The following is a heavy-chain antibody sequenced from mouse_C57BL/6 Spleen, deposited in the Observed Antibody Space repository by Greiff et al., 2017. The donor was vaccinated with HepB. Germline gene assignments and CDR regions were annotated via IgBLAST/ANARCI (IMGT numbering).Heavy chain of an antibody. D-gene: IGHD1-1*01. J-gene: IGHJ4*01. Sequence: VPLQQSDAELVKPGASVKISCKVSGYTFTDHTIHWMKQRPEQGLEWIGYIYPRDGSTKYNEKFKGKATLTADKSSSTAYRQLNSLTSEDSAVDFCASEKAVVATDYAMDYWGQGTTVTVSS. CDR2: IYPRDGST. CDR3: ASEKAVVATDYAMDY. CDR1: GYTFTDHT. V-gene: IGHV1-78*01.